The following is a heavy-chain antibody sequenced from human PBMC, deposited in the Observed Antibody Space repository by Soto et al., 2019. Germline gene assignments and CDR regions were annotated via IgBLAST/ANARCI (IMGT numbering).Heavy chain of an antibody. V-gene: IGHV1-2*04. CDR1: GYTFTGYY. CDR2: INPNSGGT. Sequence: XXVKVSCKASGYTFTGYYMHWVRQAPGQGLEWMGWINPNSGGTNYAQKFQGWVTMTRDTSISTAYMELSRMRSDDTAVYYCARQDYYYYGMDVWGQGTTVTVSS. J-gene: IGHJ6*02. CDR3: ARQDYYYYGMDV.